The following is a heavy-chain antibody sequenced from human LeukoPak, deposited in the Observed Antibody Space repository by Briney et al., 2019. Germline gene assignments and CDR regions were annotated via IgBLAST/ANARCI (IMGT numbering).Heavy chain of an antibody. CDR1: GFTFDDYA. CDR3: AKDMGSYYGMDV. V-gene: IGHV3-9*01. Sequence: GGSLRLSCAASGFTFDDYAVHWVRQAPGKGLEWVSGISWNSGSIGYADSVKGRFTISRDNAKNSLYLQMNSLRAEDTALYYCAKDMGSYYGMDVWGQGTTVTVSS. J-gene: IGHJ6*02. CDR2: ISWNSGSI. D-gene: IGHD3-10*01.